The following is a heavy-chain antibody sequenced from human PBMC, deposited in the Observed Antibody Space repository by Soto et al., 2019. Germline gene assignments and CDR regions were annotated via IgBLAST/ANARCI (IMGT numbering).Heavy chain of an antibody. V-gene: IGHV4-39*01. CDR2: IYYSGST. CDR3: ARQSWFGELGGWFDP. J-gene: IGHJ5*02. CDR1: GGSISSSSYY. Sequence: QLQLQESGPGLVKPSETLSLTCTVSGGSISSSSYYWGWIRQPPGKGLEWIGGIYYSGSTYYNPSLKSRVPISLDTSKNQFSLKLSSVTAADTAVYYCARQSWFGELGGWFDPWGQGTLVTVSS. D-gene: IGHD3-10*01.